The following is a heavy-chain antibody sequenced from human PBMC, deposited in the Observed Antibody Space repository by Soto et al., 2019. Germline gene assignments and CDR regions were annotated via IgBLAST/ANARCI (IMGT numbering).Heavy chain of an antibody. CDR1: GFTFSSYG. J-gene: IGHJ5*02. CDR3: ARDPSPTYYYDSSGYSNWFDP. Sequence: GGSLRLSCAASGFTFSSYGMHWVRQAPGEGLEWVAVIWYDGGNKYYADSVKGRFTISRDNSKNTLYLQMNSLRAEDTAVYYCARDPSPTYYYDSSGYSNWFDPWGQGTLVTVSS. D-gene: IGHD3-22*01. CDR2: IWYDGGNK. V-gene: IGHV3-33*01.